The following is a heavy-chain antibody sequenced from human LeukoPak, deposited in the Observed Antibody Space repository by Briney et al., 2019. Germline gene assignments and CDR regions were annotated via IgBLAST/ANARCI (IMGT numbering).Heavy chain of an antibody. CDR3: ASHCSGGSCYEGYNWCDP. CDR2: IYNSGNA. J-gene: IGHJ5*02. D-gene: IGHD2-15*01. CDR1: GYSISSGYY. V-gene: IGHV4-38-2*01. Sequence: PSETLSLTCAVSGYSISSGYYWGWIRQPPGKGLEWIGSIYNSGNAHYNPSLKSRVTISVDRSKNPFSLKLSSVTAADTAVYYCASHCSGGSCYEGYNWCDPWGQGTLVTVSS.